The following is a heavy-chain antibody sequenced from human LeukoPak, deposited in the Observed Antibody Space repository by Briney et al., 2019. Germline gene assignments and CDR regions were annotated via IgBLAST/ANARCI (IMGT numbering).Heavy chain of an antibody. V-gene: IGHV1-69*05. Sequence: ASVKVSCKASGGTFSSYAISWVRQVPGQGLEWMGGIIPIFGTVNYAQKFQGRVTITTDESTSTAYMELSSLRSEDTAVYYCASYSTGWYAFDYWGQGSLVTVSS. CDR2: IIPIFGTV. CDR3: ASYSTGWYAFDY. CDR1: GGTFSSYA. D-gene: IGHD6-19*01. J-gene: IGHJ4*02.